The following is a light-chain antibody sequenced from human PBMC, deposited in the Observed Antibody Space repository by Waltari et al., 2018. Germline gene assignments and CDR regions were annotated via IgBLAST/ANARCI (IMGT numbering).Light chain of an antibody. CDR1: SSDIGAYDY. Sequence: QSALTQPPSASGSPGQSVTISCTGTSSDIGAYDYVSWYQQRPGKAPKLMMFEVNKLPSGVLYRFSGSKSGHPAPLTIFGLRPEDEADYYCSSYAGTNNVVVFGGGTKLTVL. CDR2: EVN. V-gene: IGLV2-8*01. J-gene: IGLJ2*01. CDR3: SSYAGTNNVVV.